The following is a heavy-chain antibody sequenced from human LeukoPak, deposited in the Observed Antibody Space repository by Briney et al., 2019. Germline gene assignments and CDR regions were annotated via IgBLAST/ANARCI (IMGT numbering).Heavy chain of an antibody. J-gene: IGHJ6*03. CDR3: AAEYSSSDYYYYYMDV. V-gene: IGHV4-31*03. D-gene: IGHD6-6*01. CDR2: IYYSGST. Sequence: SQTLSLTCTVSGGSISSGGYYWRWIRQHPGKGLEWIGYIYYSGSTYYNPSLKSRVNQFSLKLSSVTAADTAVYYCAAEYSSSDYYYYYMDVWGKGTTVTVSS. CDR1: GGSISSGGYY.